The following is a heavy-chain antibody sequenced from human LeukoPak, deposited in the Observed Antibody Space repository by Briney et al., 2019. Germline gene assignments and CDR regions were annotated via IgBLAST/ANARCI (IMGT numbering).Heavy chain of an antibody. J-gene: IGHJ4*02. CDR1: GYTFTSCY. CDR3: ARTMVDGGTNY. CDR2: INPSGGST. Sequence: GASVKVSCKAFGYTFTSCYIHWVRQAPGKGLEWMGKINPSGGSTSYAQKFQGRVTMTRDTSTSTVYMELSSLRSEDTAVYYCARTMVDGGTNYWGQGSLVTVSS. V-gene: IGHV1-46*01. D-gene: IGHD1-1*01.